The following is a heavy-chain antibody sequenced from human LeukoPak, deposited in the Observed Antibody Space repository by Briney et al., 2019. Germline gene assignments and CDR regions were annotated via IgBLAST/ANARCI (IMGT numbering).Heavy chain of an antibody. D-gene: IGHD6-19*01. V-gene: IGHV3-74*01. Sequence: GGSLRLSCAASGFTFSSYWMHWVRQAPRKGLVWVSRINSDGSSTSYADSVKGRFTISRDNAKNSLYLQMNSLRDEDTAVYYCARFTGYNSGWSFDYWGQGTLVTVSS. J-gene: IGHJ4*02. CDR3: ARFTGYNSGWSFDY. CDR1: GFTFSSYW. CDR2: INSDGSST.